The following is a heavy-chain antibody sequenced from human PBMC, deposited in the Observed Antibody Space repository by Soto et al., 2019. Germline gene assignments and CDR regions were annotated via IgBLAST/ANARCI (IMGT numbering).Heavy chain of an antibody. CDR2: ISAYNGNT. J-gene: IGHJ6*03. D-gene: IGHD2-15*01. V-gene: IGHV1-18*01. Sequence: ASVKVSCKASGYTFTSYGISWVRQAPGQGLEWMGWISAYNGNTNYAQKLQGRVTMTTDTSTSTAYMEPRSLRSDDTAVYYCARERGGSRYYYYYYMDVWGKGTTVTVSS. CDR1: GYTFTSYG. CDR3: ARERGGSRYYYYYYMDV.